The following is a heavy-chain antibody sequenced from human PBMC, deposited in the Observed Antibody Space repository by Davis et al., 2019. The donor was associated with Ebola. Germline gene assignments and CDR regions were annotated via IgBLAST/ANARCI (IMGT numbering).Heavy chain of an antibody. D-gene: IGHD6-19*01. Sequence: SETLSLTCAISGDSVSSNSAAWNWIRQSPSRGLEWLGRTYYRSKWYNDYAVSVKSRITINPDTSKNQFSLQLNSVTPEDTAVYYCARERIAVAGMLYYYYGMDVWGQGTTVTVSS. CDR3: ARERIAVAGMLYYYYGMDV. CDR1: GDSVSSNSAA. CDR2: TYYRSKWYN. J-gene: IGHJ6*02. V-gene: IGHV6-1*01.